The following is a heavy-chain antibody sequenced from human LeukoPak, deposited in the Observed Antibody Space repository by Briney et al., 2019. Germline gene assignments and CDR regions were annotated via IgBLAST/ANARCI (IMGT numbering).Heavy chain of an antibody. Sequence: ASVKVSCKASGYTFTNYDINWVRQATGQGLEWMGWMNPKSGNTGCAQRFQGRVTMTRTNSISTAYMELSSLTSEDTAIYFCARGPSLHKDWVGGRWFDPWGQGTLVTVSS. CDR3: ARGPSLHKDWVGGRWFDP. V-gene: IGHV1-8*01. CDR1: GYTFTNYD. CDR2: MNPKSGNT. J-gene: IGHJ5*02. D-gene: IGHD3/OR15-3a*01.